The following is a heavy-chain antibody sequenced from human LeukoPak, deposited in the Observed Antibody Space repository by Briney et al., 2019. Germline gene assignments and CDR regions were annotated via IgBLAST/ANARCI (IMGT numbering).Heavy chain of an antibody. CDR2: INHSGST. Sequence: KPSETLSLTCAVYGGSFSGYYWSWIRQPPGKGLEWIGEINHSGSTNYNPSLKSRVTISVDTSKNQFSLKLSSVTVADTAVYFCARLKMGAYFDLWGRGTLVTVSS. CDR1: GGSFSGYY. V-gene: IGHV4-34*01. CDR3: ARLKMGAYFDL. J-gene: IGHJ2*01. D-gene: IGHD3-16*01.